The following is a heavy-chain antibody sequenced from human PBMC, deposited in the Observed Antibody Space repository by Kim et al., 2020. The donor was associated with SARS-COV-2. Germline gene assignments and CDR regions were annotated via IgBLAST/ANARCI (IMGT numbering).Heavy chain of an antibody. CDR3: ALFYYDYSNYWFDP. D-gene: IGHD4-4*01. Sequence: ASVKVSCKASGYTFTSYGISWVRQAPGQGLEWMGRISAYNGNTNYAQKLQGRVTMTTDTSTSTAYMELRSLRSDDTAVYYCALFYYDYSNYWFDPWGQGTLVTVSS. CDR1: GYTFTSYG. J-gene: IGHJ5*02. CDR2: ISAYNGNT. V-gene: IGHV1-18*01.